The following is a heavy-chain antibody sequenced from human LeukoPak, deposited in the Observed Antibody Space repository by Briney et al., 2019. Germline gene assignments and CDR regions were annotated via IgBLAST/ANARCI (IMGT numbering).Heavy chain of an antibody. J-gene: IGHJ4*02. Sequence: SETLSLTCTVFGGSISSYYWSWIRQPPGKGLEWIGYIYYSGSTNYNPSLKSRVTISVDTSKNQFSLKLSSVTAADTAVYYCASYDPVAGTGYWGQGTLVTVSS. CDR1: GGSISSYY. CDR3: ASYDPVAGTGY. CDR2: IYYSGST. V-gene: IGHV4-59*08. D-gene: IGHD6-19*01.